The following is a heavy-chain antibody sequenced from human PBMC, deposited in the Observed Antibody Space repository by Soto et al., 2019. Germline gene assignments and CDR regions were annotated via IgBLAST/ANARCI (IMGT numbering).Heavy chain of an antibody. D-gene: IGHD3-22*01. J-gene: IGHJ4*02. CDR1: DCSISTSSYY. Sequence: SETLSLTFTVSDCSISTSSYYWGWIRQSPGKGLEWIGTIFNTGRTYYNPSLESRITMSVDTSKNQFSLHLTSVTAADSAVYYCTRHHPHHYDSSGYFDYWGQGTLVTVS. CDR2: IFNTGRT. V-gene: IGHV4-39*01. CDR3: TRHHPHHYDSSGYFDY.